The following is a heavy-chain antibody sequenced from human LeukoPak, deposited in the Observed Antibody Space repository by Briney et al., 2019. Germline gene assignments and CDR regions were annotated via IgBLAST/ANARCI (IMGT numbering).Heavy chain of an antibody. J-gene: IGHJ3*02. CDR1: GFTFSNRA. D-gene: IGHD3-9*01. CDR2: ISFDGRVK. V-gene: IGHV3-30-3*01. Sequence: GGSLRLSCSASGFTFSNRALHWVRHTPGKGLEWLSIISFDGRVKYYADSVRGRFTISRDNSKNTLYLQMNSLRAEDTAVYYCAKGDDILTGYWAFDIWGQGTMVTVSS. CDR3: AKGDDILTGYWAFDI.